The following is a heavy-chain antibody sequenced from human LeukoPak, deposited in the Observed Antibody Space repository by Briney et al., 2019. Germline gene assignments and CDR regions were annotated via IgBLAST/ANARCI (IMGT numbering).Heavy chain of an antibody. Sequence: GSLRLSCAASGFTFSSYWMSWVRQAPGKGLEWIGEINHSGSTNYNPSLKSRVTISVDTSKNQFSLKLSSVTAADTAVYCCARGWVPSDYGDYVVKTFDYWGQGTLVTVSS. J-gene: IGHJ4*02. CDR1: GFTFSSYW. V-gene: IGHV4-34*01. D-gene: IGHD4-17*01. CDR3: ARGWVPSDYGDYVVKTFDY. CDR2: INHSGST.